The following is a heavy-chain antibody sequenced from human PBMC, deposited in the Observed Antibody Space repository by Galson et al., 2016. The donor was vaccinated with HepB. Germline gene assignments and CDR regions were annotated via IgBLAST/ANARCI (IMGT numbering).Heavy chain of an antibody. CDR3: AKDLWADYDGSGRDTQKYGMGG. D-gene: IGHD3-10*01. CDR1: GFTFSSYA. CDR2: ISYDGSNK. V-gene: IGHV3-30-3*01. J-gene: IGHJ6*02. Sequence: SLRLSCAASGFTFSSYAIHWVRQAPGKGLEWVGLISYDGSNKYYADSVKGRFTISRDNSKNTLYLQMNSLRVEDTAVYYCAKDLWADYDGSGRDTQKYGMGGWGQGTTVIVS.